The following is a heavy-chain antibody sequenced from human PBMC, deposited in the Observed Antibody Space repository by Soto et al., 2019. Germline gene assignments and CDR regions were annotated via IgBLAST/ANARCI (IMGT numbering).Heavy chain of an antibody. D-gene: IGHD4-17*01. CDR3: ARTTAVPNTLRSRYFFDY. J-gene: IGHJ4*02. Sequence: SETLCRTCCVSGGAVSDKTYYWCWIRQPLGNRQEWTGYVYYRGPTNYNPSLKSRVSISVDLSKYRFSLSLSSVTSAETALYSCARTTAVPNTLRSRYFFDYWGQGTLVAVSS. V-gene: IGHV4-61*01. CDR1: GGAVSDKTYY. CDR2: VYYRGPT.